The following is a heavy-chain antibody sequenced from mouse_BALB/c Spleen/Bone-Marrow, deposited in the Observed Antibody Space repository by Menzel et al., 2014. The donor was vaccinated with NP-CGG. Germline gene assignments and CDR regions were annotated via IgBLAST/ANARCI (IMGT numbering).Heavy chain of an antibody. J-gene: IGHJ2*01. CDR3: TRWVYYGSSYFDY. Sequence: EVKLVESGAEFVRPGALVKLSCNASGFNIKDYYMHWVKQRPEQGLEWIGWIDPENGNTIYDPKFPGKASITAGTSSNTAYLQLSSLTSEDTAVYYCTRWVYYGSSYFDYWGQGTTLTVSS. V-gene: IGHV14-1*02. D-gene: IGHD1-1*01. CDR1: GFNIKDYY. CDR2: IDPENGNT.